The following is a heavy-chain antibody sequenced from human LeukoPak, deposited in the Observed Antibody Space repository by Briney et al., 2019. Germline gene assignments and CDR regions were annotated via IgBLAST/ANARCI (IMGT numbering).Heavy chain of an antibody. CDR2: MNPNNGKT. CDR3: VRDGEGVAISVNYWFDP. V-gene: IGHV1-8*01. Sequence: GASVKVSCKASGFKFTGYDFNWVRQASGRGLEWMGWMNPNNGKTGYAQKFQGRVTMTRDTSTSTAYMELRGLISEDTAVYYCVRDGEGVAISVNYWFDPWGQGTLVTVSS. J-gene: IGHJ5*02. CDR1: GFKFTGYD. D-gene: IGHD3-10*01.